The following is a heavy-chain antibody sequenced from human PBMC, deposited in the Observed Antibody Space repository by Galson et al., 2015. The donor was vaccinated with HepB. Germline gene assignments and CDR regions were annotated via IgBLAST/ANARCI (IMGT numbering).Heavy chain of an antibody. CDR1: GFSFNGHA. D-gene: IGHD1-1*01. Sequence: SMRLSCAASGFSFNGHAMHWVRQAPGKGLECLAVISYDGSTKYHADSVKGRFTISRDKTKNALYLQMNSLRVDDTARYYCARGGERMGWGQGTLVTVSS. CDR3: ARGGERMG. CDR2: ISYDGSTK. J-gene: IGHJ4*02. V-gene: IGHV3-30*04.